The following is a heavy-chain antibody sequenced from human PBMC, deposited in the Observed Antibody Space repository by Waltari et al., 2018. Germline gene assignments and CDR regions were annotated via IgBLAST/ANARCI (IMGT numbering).Heavy chain of an antibody. V-gene: IGHV3-23*04. J-gene: IGHJ4*02. D-gene: IGHD2-2*01. CDR2: ISGSGGRT. Sequence: EVQLVESGGGLVQPGGSLRLSCAASGFTFSSYAMSWVRQAPGKGLEWVSAISGSGGRTYYADAVKGRFTISRDNSKNTLYLQMNSLRAEDTAVYYCAKGPYCSSTSCYGFDYWGQGTLVTVSS. CDR3: AKGPYCSSTSCYGFDY. CDR1: GFTFSSYA.